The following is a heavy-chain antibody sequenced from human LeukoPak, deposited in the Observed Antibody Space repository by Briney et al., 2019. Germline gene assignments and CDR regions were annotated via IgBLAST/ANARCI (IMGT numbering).Heavy chain of an antibody. V-gene: IGHV3-33*03. D-gene: IGHD1-26*01. CDR2: IWYDGSNK. CDR3: AKHGGGTYSVLDS. Sequence: GGSLRLSCAASGFTFSSYGMHWVRQAPGKGLEWVAVIWYDGSNKYYADSVKGRFTVSRDKSKKTVYLQMISLRAEDTAIYYCAKHGGGTYSVLDSWGQGTLVTVSS. J-gene: IGHJ4*02. CDR1: GFTFSSYG.